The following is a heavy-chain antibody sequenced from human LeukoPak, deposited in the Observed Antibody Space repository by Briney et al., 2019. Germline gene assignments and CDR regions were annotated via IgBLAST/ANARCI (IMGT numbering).Heavy chain of an antibody. CDR3: ARDPDYYDSSGYYYVGPWFDP. D-gene: IGHD3-22*01. CDR1: RGTFSSYA. J-gene: IGHJ5*02. V-gene: IGHV1-69*05. Sequence: SVKVSCKASRGTFSSYAISWVRQAPGQGLEWMGRIIPIFGTANYAQKFQGRVTITTDESTSTAYMELSSLRSEDTAVYYCARDPDYYDSSGYYYVGPWFDPWGQGTLVTVSS. CDR2: IIPIFGTA.